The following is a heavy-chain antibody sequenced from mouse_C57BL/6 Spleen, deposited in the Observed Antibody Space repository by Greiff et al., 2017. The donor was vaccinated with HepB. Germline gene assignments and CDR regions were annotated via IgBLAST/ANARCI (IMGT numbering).Heavy chain of an antibody. V-gene: IGHV1-59*01. D-gene: IGHD2-4*01. CDR1: GYTFTSYW. Sequence: QVQLQQPGAELVRPGTSVKLSCKASGYTFTSYWMHWVKQRPGQGLEWIGVIDPSDSYTNYNQKFKGKATLTVDTSSSTAYMQLSSLTSEDSAVYYCARDYPSYFDVWGTGTTVTVSS. J-gene: IGHJ1*03. CDR2: IDPSDSYT. CDR3: ARDYPSYFDV.